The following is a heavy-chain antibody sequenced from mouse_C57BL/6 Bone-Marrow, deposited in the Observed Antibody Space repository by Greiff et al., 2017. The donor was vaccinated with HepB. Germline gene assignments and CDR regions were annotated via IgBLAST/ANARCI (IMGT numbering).Heavy chain of an antibody. Sequence: EVKLVESGAELVRPGASVKLSCTASGFNIKDDYMHWVKQRPEQGLEWIGWIDPENGDTEYASKFQGKATITADTSSNTAYLQLSSLTSEDTAVYYCTTEGYYYGGYFDVWGTGTTVTVSS. J-gene: IGHJ1*03. CDR1: GFNIKDDY. D-gene: IGHD1-1*01. CDR3: TTEGYYYGGYFDV. CDR2: IDPENGDT. V-gene: IGHV14-4*01.